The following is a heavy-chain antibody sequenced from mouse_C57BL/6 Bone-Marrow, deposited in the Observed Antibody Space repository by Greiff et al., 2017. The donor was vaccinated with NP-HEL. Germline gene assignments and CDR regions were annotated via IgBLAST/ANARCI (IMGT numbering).Heavy chain of an antibody. Sequence: EVQRVESGEGLVKPGGSLKLSCAASGFTFSSYAMSWVRQTPEKRLEWVAYISSGGDYIYYADTVKGRFTISRDNARNTLYLQMSSLKSEDTAMYYCTREVSTMVTTGFDYWGQGTTLTVSS. CDR3: TREVSTMVTTGFDY. CDR1: GFTFSSYA. D-gene: IGHD2-2*01. J-gene: IGHJ2*01. V-gene: IGHV5-9-1*02. CDR2: ISSGGDYI.